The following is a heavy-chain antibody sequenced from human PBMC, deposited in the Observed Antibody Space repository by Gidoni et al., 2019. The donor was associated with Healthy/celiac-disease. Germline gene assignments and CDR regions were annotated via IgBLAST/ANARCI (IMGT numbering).Heavy chain of an antibody. CDR1: GGSIRSSSSY. Sequence: QLQLQASGPGLVKPSETLSLTCTVSGGSIRSSSSYWGWIRQPPGKGLEWIGSIYYSGSTYYNPAVKSRGTISVDTSKNQFALKMSSVTAADTAVYYCAVADPPQDYGDYADDWGQGTLVTVSS. V-gene: IGHV4-39*01. D-gene: IGHD4-17*01. J-gene: IGHJ4*02. CDR2: IYYSGST. CDR3: AVADPPQDYGDYADD.